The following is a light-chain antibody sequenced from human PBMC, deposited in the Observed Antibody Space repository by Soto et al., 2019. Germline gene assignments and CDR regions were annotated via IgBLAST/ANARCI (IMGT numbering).Light chain of an antibody. CDR1: QDINKF. V-gene: IGKV1-9*01. Sequence: IQLTQSPSSLSASVGDRVTLTCRASQDINKFLAWFQQTPGKAPKLLVYSASTLDSGVPSRFSGSGSGTDFPLTIRRLEPEDFATYYCQQLKTYPYTFGQGTRLDIK. CDR3: QQLKTYPYT. J-gene: IGKJ2*01. CDR2: SAS.